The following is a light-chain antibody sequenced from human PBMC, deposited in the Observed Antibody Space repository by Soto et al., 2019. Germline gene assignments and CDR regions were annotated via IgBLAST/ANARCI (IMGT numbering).Light chain of an antibody. CDR1: QGISSW. CDR2: AAS. V-gene: IGKV1D-16*01. J-gene: IGKJ1*01. Sequence: DIQVTLSPSSLSASVGGRVTITCRASQGISSWLAWYQQKPEKAPKSLIYAASSLQSGVPSRFAGSGSGTDFTLTISSLQSEDFAIYYCQQYYNWPPWTFGQGAKVDIK. CDR3: QQYYNWPPWT.